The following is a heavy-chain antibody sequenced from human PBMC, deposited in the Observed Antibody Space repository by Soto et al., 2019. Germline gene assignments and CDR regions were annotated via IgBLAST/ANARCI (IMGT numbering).Heavy chain of an antibody. J-gene: IGHJ4*02. Sequence: QVQLVQSGAEVKKPGGSVKVSCKTSGYPFTSYGIKWVRQAPGQGPEWMGWVSAYDEKTIYSQKFQGRVTLTADTSTTTAYMELRGLRFDDTAVYYCARDRLIAVTGLLRNWGQGTLVTVSS. CDR2: VSAYDEKT. CDR3: ARDRLIAVTGLLRN. V-gene: IGHV1-18*01. CDR1: GYPFTSYG. D-gene: IGHD6-19*01.